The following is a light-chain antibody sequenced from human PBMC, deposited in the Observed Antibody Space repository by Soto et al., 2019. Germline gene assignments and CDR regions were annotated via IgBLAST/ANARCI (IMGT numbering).Light chain of an antibody. Sequence: EVVMTQSPATVSVSPGEGVTLSCRASQTISNDLAWYQQKPGQAPRLLIYGASTRATGVPARFSGGGSGTEFTLTISSLQSEDFATYYCQQSYSTLMYTFGQGTKLEIK. CDR3: QQSYSTLMYT. CDR1: QTISND. CDR2: GAS. J-gene: IGKJ2*01. V-gene: IGKV3-15*01.